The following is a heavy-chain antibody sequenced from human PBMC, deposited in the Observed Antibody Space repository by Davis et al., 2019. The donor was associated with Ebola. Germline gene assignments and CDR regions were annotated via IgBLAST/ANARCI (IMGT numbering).Heavy chain of an antibody. D-gene: IGHD3-10*01. CDR3: ARVSSWVGGGDSSVP. CDR1: GGSISSYY. J-gene: IGHJ5*02. V-gene: IGHV4-59*08. CDR2: IYYSGST. Sequence: MPSETLSLTCTVSGGSISSYYWSWIRQPPGKGLEWIGYIYYSGSTNYNPSLKSRVTISVDTSKNQFSLKLSSVTAADTAVYYCARVSSWVGGGDSSVPWGQGTLVTVSS.